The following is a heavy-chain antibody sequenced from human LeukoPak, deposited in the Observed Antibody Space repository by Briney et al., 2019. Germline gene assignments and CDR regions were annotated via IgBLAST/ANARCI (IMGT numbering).Heavy chain of an antibody. CDR1: GGSISSYY. CDR3: ARDSDIVVVVDATDYYYGMDV. CDR2: IYTSGST. D-gene: IGHD2-15*01. Sequence: SETLSLTCTVSGGSISSYYWSWIRQPAAKGLEWIGRIYTSGSTNYNPSLKSRVTMSVDTSKNQFSLKLSSVTAADTAVYYCARDSDIVVVVDATDYYYGMDVWGQGTTVTVSS. V-gene: IGHV4-4*07. J-gene: IGHJ6*02.